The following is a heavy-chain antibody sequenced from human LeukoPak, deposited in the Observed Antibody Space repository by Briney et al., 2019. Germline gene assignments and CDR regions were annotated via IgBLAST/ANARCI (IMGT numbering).Heavy chain of an antibody. V-gene: IGHV3-23*01. CDR1: GFTFSSYG. J-gene: IGHJ4*02. D-gene: IGHD4-17*01. CDR2: ISGSGGST. Sequence: GGSLRLSCAASGFTFSSYGMSWVRQAPGKGLEWVSAISGSGGSTYYADSVKGRFTISRDNSKNTLYLQMNSLRAEDTAVYYCAKGHDYGRRYYFDYWGQGTLVTVSS. CDR3: AKGHDYGRRYYFDY.